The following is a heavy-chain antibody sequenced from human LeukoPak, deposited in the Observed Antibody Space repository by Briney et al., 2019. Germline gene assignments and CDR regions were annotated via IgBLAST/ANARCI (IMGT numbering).Heavy chain of an antibody. CDR2: ISYDGSNK. J-gene: IGHJ4*02. Sequence: GRSLRLSCAASGLTFSSYAMHWVRQAPGKGLEWVAVISYDGSNKYYADSVKGRFTISRDNSKNTLYLQMNSLRAEDTAVYYCAKDRGGIVAAGPLDYWGQGTLVTVSS. D-gene: IGHD5-12*01. V-gene: IGHV3-30*01. CDR1: GLTFSSYA. CDR3: AKDRGGIVAAGPLDY.